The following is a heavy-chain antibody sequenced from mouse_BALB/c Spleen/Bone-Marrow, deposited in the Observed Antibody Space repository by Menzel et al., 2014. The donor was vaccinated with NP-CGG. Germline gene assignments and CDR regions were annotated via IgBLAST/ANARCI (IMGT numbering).Heavy chain of an antibody. Sequence: VESGGGSVKPGGSLKLSCAASGFTFSSYTMSWVRQTPEKRLEWVATISSGGSYTYYPDSVKGRFTISRDNAKXTLYLQMSSLKSEDTAMYYCTRSYYRYDEEAWFAYWSQGTLVTVSA. D-gene: IGHD2-14*01. V-gene: IGHV5-6-4*01. CDR2: ISSGGSYT. CDR3: TRSYYRYDEEAWFAY. J-gene: IGHJ3*01. CDR1: GFTFSSYT.